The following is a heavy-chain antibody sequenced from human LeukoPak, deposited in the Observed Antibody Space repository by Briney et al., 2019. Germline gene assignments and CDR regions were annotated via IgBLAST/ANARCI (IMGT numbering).Heavy chain of an antibody. CDR2: IYSGGST. CDR3: ARDLNYYGSGSYSDY. D-gene: IGHD3-10*01. CDR1: GFTVSSNY. J-gene: IGHJ4*02. Sequence: PGGSLRLSCAASGFTVSSNYMSWVRQAPGKGLEWVSVIYSGGSTYYADSVKGRFTISRDNSKNTLYLQMNSLRAEDTAVYYCARDLNYYGSGSYSDYWGQGTLVTVSS. V-gene: IGHV3-53*01.